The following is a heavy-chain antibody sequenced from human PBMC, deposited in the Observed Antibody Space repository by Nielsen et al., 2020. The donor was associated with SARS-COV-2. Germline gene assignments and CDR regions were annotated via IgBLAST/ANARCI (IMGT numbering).Heavy chain of an antibody. CDR3: AKDTWDGYNSRHFDY. J-gene: IGHJ4*02. V-gene: IGHV3-9*01. CDR1: GFTFDDYA. Sequence: GGSLRLSCAASGFTFDDYAMHWVRQAPGKGLEWVSGISWNSGSIGYADSVKGRFTISRDNAKNSLYLQMNSLRAEDTALYYCAKDTWDGYNSRHFDYWGQGTLVTVSS. CDR2: ISWNSGSI. D-gene: IGHD5-24*01.